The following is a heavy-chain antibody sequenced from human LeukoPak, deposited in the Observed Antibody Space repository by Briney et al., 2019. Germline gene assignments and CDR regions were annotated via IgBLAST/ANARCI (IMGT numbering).Heavy chain of an antibody. CDR1: GFTFSDYY. CDR2: ISSSGGTI. J-gene: IGHJ4*02. CDR3: ARDLGYSYGYFDY. Sequence: GGSLRLSCAASGFTFSDYYMSWIRQAPGKGLEWVSYISSSGGTIYYADSVKGRFTISRDNAKNSLYLQMNSLRARDTAVYYCARDLGYSYGYFDYWGQGTLVTVSS. D-gene: IGHD5-18*01. V-gene: IGHV3-11*01.